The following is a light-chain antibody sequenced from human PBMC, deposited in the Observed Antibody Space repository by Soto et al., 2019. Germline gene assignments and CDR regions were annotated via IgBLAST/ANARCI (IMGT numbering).Light chain of an antibody. Sequence: DNQMTQSPSTVSGSLGDRATXSCRASQTISSWLAWYQQKPGKPPKLLIYKASTLESGLPSSFSGSGSGTDFTLTISSLQTDDFATYYCQQYKDFWTHGQGTTLDIK. J-gene: IGKJ1*01. CDR2: KAS. CDR3: QQYKDFWT. CDR1: QTISSW. V-gene: IGKV1-5*03.